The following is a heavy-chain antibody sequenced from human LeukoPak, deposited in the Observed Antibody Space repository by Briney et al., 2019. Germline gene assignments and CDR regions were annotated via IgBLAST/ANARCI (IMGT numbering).Heavy chain of an antibody. CDR3: TTDLIYDYVWGSYRPSHFDY. Sequence: PGGSLRLSCTASGFTFSNAWMSWVRQAPGKGLEWVGRLKSKTDGGTTDYAAPVKGRFTISRDDSKNTLYLQMNSLKTEDTAVYYCTTDLIYDYVWGSYRPSHFDYWGQGTLVTVSS. V-gene: IGHV3-15*07. CDR1: GFTFSNAW. D-gene: IGHD3-16*02. CDR2: LKSKTDGGTT. J-gene: IGHJ4*02.